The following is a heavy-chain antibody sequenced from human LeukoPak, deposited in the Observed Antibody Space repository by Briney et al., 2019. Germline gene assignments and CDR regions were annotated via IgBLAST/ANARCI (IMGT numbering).Heavy chain of an antibody. V-gene: IGHV1-69*04. CDR2: IIPILGIA. CDR1: GYTFTSYA. D-gene: IGHD4-17*01. J-gene: IGHJ4*02. CDR3: ARGNYGDLAMRSYYFDY. Sequence: SVKVSCKASGYTFTSYAISWVRQAPGQGLEWMGRIIPILGIANYAQKFQGRVTITADKSTSTAYMELSSLRSEDTAVYYCARGNYGDLAMRSYYFDYWGQGTLVTVSS.